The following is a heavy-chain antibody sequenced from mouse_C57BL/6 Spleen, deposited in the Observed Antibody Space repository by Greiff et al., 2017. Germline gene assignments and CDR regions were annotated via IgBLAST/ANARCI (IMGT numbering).Heavy chain of an antibody. Sequence: QVQLQQSGAELVRPGTSVKVSCKASGYAFTNYLIEWVKQRPGQGLEWIGVINPGSGGTNYNEKFKGKATLTADKSSSTAYMQLSSLTSEDSAVYFCARSNYDGYYYWGQGTTLTVSS. D-gene: IGHD2-3*01. V-gene: IGHV1-54*01. J-gene: IGHJ2*01. CDR2: INPGSGGT. CDR1: GYAFTNYL. CDR3: ARSNYDGYYY.